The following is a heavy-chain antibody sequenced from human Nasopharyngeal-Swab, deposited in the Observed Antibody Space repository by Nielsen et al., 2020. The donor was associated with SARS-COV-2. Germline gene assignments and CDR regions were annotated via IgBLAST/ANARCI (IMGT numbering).Heavy chain of an antibody. J-gene: IGHJ4*02. D-gene: IGHD5-18*01. Sequence: SETLSLPCTVSGGSISSGGYYWSWIRQHPGKGLEWIGYIYYSGSTYYNPSLKSRVTISVDTSKNQFSLKLSSVTAADTAVYYCARTVDTAMVYYFDYWGQGTLVTVSS. V-gene: IGHV4-31*03. CDR3: ARTVDTAMVYYFDY. CDR1: GGSISSGGYY. CDR2: IYYSGST.